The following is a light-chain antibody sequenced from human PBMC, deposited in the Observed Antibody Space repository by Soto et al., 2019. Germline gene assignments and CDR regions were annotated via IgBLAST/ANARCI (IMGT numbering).Light chain of an antibody. CDR2: GAY. CDR3: QQYGSSPIT. J-gene: IGKJ1*01. Sequence: EIVLTQSPGTLSLSPGERYTLSCMASQSVSSSYLAWYQQKPGQAPRLLIYGAYSRATGIAARFSGSGSGTDFTLTISRLEPEDFAVYYCQQYGSSPITVGPGTQVEIK. CDR1: QSVSSSY. V-gene: IGKV3-20*01.